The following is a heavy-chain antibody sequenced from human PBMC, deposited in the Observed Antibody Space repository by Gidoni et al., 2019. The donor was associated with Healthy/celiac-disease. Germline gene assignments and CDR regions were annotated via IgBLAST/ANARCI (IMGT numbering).Heavy chain of an antibody. CDR3: ARMWSSSRQGGMDV. CDR2: INHSGST. J-gene: IGHJ6*02. Sequence: QVQLQQWGAGLLKPSETLPLTCAVYGGSCSGYYWSWIRQPPGKGLEWIGEINHSGSTNYNPSLKSRVTISVDTSKNQFSLKLSSVTAADTAVYYCARMWSSSRQGGMDVWGQGTTVTVSS. V-gene: IGHV4-34*01. D-gene: IGHD6-6*01. CDR1: GGSCSGYY.